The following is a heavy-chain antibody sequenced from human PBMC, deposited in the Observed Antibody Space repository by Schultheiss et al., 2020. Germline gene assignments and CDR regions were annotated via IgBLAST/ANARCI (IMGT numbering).Heavy chain of an antibody. CDR3: ARQQTPVTAPPRWYFDL. CDR1: GFTFSSYT. D-gene: IGHD4-17*01. Sequence: CGSLRLPCAASGFTFSSYTMNWVRQAPGKGLEWVSYISSSSYTIYYADSVKGRFTISRDNAKNSLYLQMNSLRAEDTAVYYCARQQTPVTAPPRWYFDLWGRGTLVTVSS. V-gene: IGHV3-48*01. CDR2: ISSSSYTI. J-gene: IGHJ2*01.